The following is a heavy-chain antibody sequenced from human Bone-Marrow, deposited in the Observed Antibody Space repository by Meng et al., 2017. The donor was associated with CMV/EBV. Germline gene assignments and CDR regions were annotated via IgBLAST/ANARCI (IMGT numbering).Heavy chain of an antibody. CDR3: ARGRVPAALFDY. CDR1: GGSFSGYY. V-gene: IGHV4-34*01. CDR2: INHSGST. D-gene: IGHD2-2*01. Sequence: SEPLSLTCAVYGGSFSGYYWSWIRQPPGKGLEWIGEINHSGSTNYNPSLKSRVSISVDTSKNQFSLKLSSVTAADTAVYYCARGRVPAALFDYWGQGTLVTVSS. J-gene: IGHJ4*02.